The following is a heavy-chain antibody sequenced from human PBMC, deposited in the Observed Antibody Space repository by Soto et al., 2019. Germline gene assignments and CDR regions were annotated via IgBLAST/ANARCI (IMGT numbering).Heavy chain of an antibody. CDR3: ARYGPFCNSNTSYGDDTGSNP. D-gene: IGHD2-2*01. CDR1: GYNFANYC. Sequence: GESLKISCKASGYNFANYCIGWVRQMPGKGLEWVGIIYPGGSDTRYSPSFQGQVTISADKSTFTAYLQWSSLKASDTAMYYCARYGPFCNSNTSYGDDTGSNPWGMGTLVTVSS. V-gene: IGHV5-51*01. J-gene: IGHJ5*02. CDR2: IYPGGSDT.